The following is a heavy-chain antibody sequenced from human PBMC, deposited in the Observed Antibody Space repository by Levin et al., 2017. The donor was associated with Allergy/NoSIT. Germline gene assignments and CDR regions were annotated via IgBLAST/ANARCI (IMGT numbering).Heavy chain of an antibody. CDR1: GGSISSSSYY. CDR2: IFYTGNT. D-gene: IGHD4-17*01. CDR3: ARHTVTRI. V-gene: IGHV4-39*01. J-gene: IGHJ4*02. Sequence: PSETLSLTCTVSGGSISSSSYYWGWIRQPPGKGLEWIGSIFYTGNTYYNPSLKSRVTISVDTSKNQFSLKLSSVTAADTAVYYCARHTVTRIWGQGTLVTVSS.